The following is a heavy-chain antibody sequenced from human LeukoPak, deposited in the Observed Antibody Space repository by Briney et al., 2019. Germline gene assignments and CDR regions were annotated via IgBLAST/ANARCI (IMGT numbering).Heavy chain of an antibody. J-gene: IGHJ6*03. CDR1: GFTFSSYS. CDR2: ISSSSSYI. V-gene: IGHV3-21*01. Sequence: PGGSLRLSCAASGFTFSSYSMNWFRQAPGKGLEWVSSISSSSSYIYYADSVKGRFTISRDNAKNSLYLQMNSLRAEDTAVYYCARLRADYYYMDVWGKGTTVTVSS. CDR3: ARLRADYYYMDV.